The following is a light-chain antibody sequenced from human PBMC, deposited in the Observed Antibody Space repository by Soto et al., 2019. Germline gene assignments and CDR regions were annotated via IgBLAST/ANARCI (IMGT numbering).Light chain of an antibody. CDR2: DAS. J-gene: IGKJ1*01. Sequence: IQVTQSPSTLSASLVDTVTITCRSSQSISVSLAWYQQEPGKATNLLIYDASTLESGVPSRFSGSGSGTEFTLTISSLQPDDFATYYCQQYNSYSTFGQGTKVDIK. V-gene: IGKV1-5*01. CDR3: QQYNSYST. CDR1: QSISVS.